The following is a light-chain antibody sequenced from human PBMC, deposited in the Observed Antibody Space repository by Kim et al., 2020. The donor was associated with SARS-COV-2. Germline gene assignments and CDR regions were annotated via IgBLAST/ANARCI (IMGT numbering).Light chain of an antibody. V-gene: IGKV3D-7*01. CDR1: QSVSSSY. Sequence: PGERVTLSCRASQSVSSSYLTWYQQNPGQAPRLLIYGASTRATGIPARFSGSGSGTDFTLTTSSLQPEDFAVYYCQQDYNLPGTFGQGTKVDIK. CDR3: QQDYNLPGT. CDR2: GAS. J-gene: IGKJ1*01.